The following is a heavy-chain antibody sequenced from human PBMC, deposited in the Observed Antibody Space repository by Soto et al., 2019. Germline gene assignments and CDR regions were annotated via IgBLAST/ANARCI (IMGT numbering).Heavy chain of an antibody. V-gene: IGHV3-30-3*01. CDR1: GFSFSSYA. CDR3: ARDMYSSDYFVTWFEP. Sequence: QVRLVESGGGVVQPGRSLRLSCTASGFSFSSYAMYWFRQPPGKGLEWVAVISHDGINKHYADSVKGRVTVSRDNSTHPLALQLNSLRGEDTAMYYCARDMYSSDYFVTWFEPWGQGTLVTVSS. J-gene: IGHJ5*02. D-gene: IGHD6-19*01. CDR2: ISHDGINK.